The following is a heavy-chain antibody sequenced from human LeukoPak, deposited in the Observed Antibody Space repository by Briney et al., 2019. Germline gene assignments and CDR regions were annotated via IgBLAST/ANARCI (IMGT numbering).Heavy chain of an antibody. CDR3: ARVMDCSGGSCYENWFDP. CDR1: GGSISSYY. D-gene: IGHD2-15*01. J-gene: IGHJ5*02. Sequence: SETLSLTCTVSGGSISSYYWSWIRQPPGKGLEWIGYIYYSGSTNYNPSLKSRVTISVDTSKNQFSLKLSSVTAADTAVYYSARVMDCSGGSCYENWFDPWGQGTLVTVSS. CDR2: IYYSGST. V-gene: IGHV4-59*01.